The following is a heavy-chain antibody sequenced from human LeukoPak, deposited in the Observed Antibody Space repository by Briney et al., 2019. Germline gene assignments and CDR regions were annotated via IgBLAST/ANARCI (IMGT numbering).Heavy chain of an antibody. D-gene: IGHD3-22*01. V-gene: IGHV3-11*01. J-gene: IGHJ4*02. CDR3: ARSNARSYYYDSSGYPDY. Sequence: GGSLRLSCAASGFTFSDYYMSWIRQAPGKGLEWVSYIISSGSTIYYADSVKGRFTISRDNAKNSLYLQMNSLRAEDTAVYYCARSNARSYYYDSSGYPDYWGQGTLVTVSS. CDR2: IISSGSTI. CDR1: GFTFSDYY.